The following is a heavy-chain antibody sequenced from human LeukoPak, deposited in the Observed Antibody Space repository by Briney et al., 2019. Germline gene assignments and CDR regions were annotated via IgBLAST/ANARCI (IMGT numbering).Heavy chain of an antibody. CDR2: ISSSSSYI. CDR3: ARDRYIVVVPAAIEY. J-gene: IGHJ4*02. Sequence: GGSLRLSCAASGFTSSSYSMNWVRQAPGKGLEWVSSISSSSSYIYYADSVKGRFTISRDNAKNSLYLQMNSLRAEDTAVYYCARDRYIVVVPAAIEYWGQGTLVTVSS. V-gene: IGHV3-21*01. D-gene: IGHD2-2*01. CDR1: GFTSSSYS.